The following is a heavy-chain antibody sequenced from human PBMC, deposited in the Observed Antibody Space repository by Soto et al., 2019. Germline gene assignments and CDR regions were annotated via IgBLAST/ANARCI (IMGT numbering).Heavy chain of an antibody. Sequence: QAGGSLRLSCAASGFTFSSYAMRWVRQAPGKGLEWVSVISYNGSNKYYADSVKGRFTISRDNSKNTLYLQMNSLRAEDTAVYYCAKDRVTYYYDSSGLDYWGQGTLVTVSS. V-gene: IGHV3-30*02. J-gene: IGHJ4*02. CDR1: GFTFSSYA. CDR2: ISYNGSNK. D-gene: IGHD3-22*01. CDR3: AKDRVTYYYDSSGLDY.